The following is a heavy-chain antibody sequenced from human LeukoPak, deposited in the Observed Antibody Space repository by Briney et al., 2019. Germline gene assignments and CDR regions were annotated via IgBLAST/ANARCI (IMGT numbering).Heavy chain of an antibody. Sequence: GGSLRLSCAASGFTFSSYGMHWVRQAPGKGLDGVAFIRYDGSNKYYADSVKGRFTISRDNSKNTLYLQMNSLRAEDTAVYYCAKVRVVGAIGREFDYWGQGTLVTVSS. CDR2: IRYDGSNK. D-gene: IGHD3-3*01. CDR3: AKVRVVGAIGREFDY. V-gene: IGHV3-30*02. CDR1: GFTFSSYG. J-gene: IGHJ4*02.